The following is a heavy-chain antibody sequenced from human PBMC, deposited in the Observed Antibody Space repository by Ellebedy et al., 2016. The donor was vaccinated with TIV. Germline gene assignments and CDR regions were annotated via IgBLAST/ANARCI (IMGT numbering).Heavy chain of an antibody. Sequence: PGGSLRLSCAASGFTFSNYNMYWVRQAPGKGLECVSSISGSSTYIYYADSVKGRFIISRDNAKNSLYLQMNSLRAEDTAVYYCARPRYDYGDYPFEYWGQGTLVTVSS. CDR1: GFTFSNYN. V-gene: IGHV3-21*01. J-gene: IGHJ4*02. D-gene: IGHD4-17*01. CDR2: ISGSSTYI. CDR3: ARPRYDYGDYPFEY.